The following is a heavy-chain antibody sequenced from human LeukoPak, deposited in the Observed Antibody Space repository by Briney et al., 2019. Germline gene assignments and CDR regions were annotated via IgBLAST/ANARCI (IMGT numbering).Heavy chain of an antibody. V-gene: IGHV4-39*07. D-gene: IGHD4-17*01. CDR3: ARAHGDSPFDY. J-gene: IGHJ4*02. Sequence: PSGTLSLTCTVSGGSISSSSYYWGWIRQPPGKGLEWIGSIYYSGSTYYNPSLKSRVTISVDTSKNQFSLKLSSVTAADTAVYYCARAHGDSPFDYWGQGTLVTVSS. CDR1: GGSISSSSYY. CDR2: IYYSGST.